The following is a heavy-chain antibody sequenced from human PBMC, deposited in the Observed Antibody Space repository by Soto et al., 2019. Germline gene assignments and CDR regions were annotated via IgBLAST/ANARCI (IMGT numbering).Heavy chain of an antibody. V-gene: IGHV3-23*01. CDR3: AKKSLGSITLRALYYFDY. D-gene: IGHD7-27*01. CDR1: GFTFGNYA. Sequence: EVQLLESGGGLVKPGGSLRLSCAASGFTFGNYAFSWVGQAPGKGLEWGSVIIGGGDATYYPDSVKGRFTTSRDNSKNTVYLQMNSLRAEDTAVYYCAKKSLGSITLRALYYFDYWGQGTLVTVSS. CDR2: IIGGGDAT. J-gene: IGHJ4*02.